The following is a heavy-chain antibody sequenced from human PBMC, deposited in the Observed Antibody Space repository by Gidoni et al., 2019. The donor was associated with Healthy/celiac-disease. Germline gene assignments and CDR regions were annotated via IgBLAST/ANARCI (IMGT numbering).Heavy chain of an antibody. D-gene: IGHD3-22*01. CDR2: IYYSGST. J-gene: IGHJ4*02. Sequence: QVQLQESGPGLVKPSQTLSLTCPFSGVSISSGGYYWSWIRQHPGKGLEWIGYIYYSGSTYYNPSLKSRVTISVDTSKNQFSLKLSSVTAADTAVYYCSGAQRGDSRLYDYWGQGTLVTVSS. CDR3: SGAQRGDSRLYDY. V-gene: IGHV4-31*03. CDR1: GVSISSGGYY.